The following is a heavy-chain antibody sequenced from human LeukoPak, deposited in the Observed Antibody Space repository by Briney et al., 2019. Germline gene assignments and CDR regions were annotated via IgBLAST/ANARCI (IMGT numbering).Heavy chain of an antibody. D-gene: IGHD3-16*02. CDR3: TRHDAVPVIGHGMGV. Sequence: SETLSLTCAVYGGSFSGYYWSWIRQPPGKGLEWIGEINHSGSTNYNPSLKSRVTISVDTSKNQFSLKLNSVTAADTAVYYCTRHDAVPVIGHGMGVWGQGTTVTVSS. J-gene: IGHJ6*02. CDR2: INHSGST. CDR1: GGSFSGYY. V-gene: IGHV4-34*01.